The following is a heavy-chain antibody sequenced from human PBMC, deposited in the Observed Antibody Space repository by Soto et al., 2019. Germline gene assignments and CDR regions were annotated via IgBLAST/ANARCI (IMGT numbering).Heavy chain of an antibody. CDR1: GFTFSSYW. Sequence: GGSLRLSCAASGFTFSSYWMHWVRQAPGKGLVWVSRMNSDGSSITYADSVKGRFTISRDSAKNTMYLQVHSLRAEDTVVYYCAREIATTGLYYFDYWGQGTLVTVSS. CDR2: MNSDGSSI. J-gene: IGHJ4*02. CDR3: AREIATTGLYYFDY. V-gene: IGHV3-74*01. D-gene: IGHD6-13*01.